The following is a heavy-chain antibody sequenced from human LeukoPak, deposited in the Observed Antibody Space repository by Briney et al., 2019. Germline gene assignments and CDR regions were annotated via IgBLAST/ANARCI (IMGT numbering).Heavy chain of an antibody. Sequence: SETLSLTCTVSGDSLSSYYWSWIRQPPGKGLEWIGFIYHTGSTNYGPSLKSRVTMSVDTSKKQFSLKLSSVTAADTAVYYCAGGHSSGWTAFDYWGQGTLVSVSS. CDR3: AGGHSSGWTAFDY. CDR2: IYHTGST. CDR1: GDSLSSYY. V-gene: IGHV4-59*08. D-gene: IGHD6-19*01. J-gene: IGHJ4*02.